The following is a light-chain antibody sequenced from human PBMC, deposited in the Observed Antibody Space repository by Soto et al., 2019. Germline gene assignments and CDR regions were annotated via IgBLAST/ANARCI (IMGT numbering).Light chain of an antibody. Sequence: EILLTQSPATLSLSPRERTTLSCRASQSISGSLAWNQQKPGQAPCPLTYDISKSATGSPPRFRRSRSATTLTFTIGGLAPEDFGVYYCHHRSSWSITLGQGTRLEIK. J-gene: IGKJ5*01. CDR3: HHRSSWSIT. V-gene: IGKV3-11*01. CDR1: QSISGS. CDR2: DIS.